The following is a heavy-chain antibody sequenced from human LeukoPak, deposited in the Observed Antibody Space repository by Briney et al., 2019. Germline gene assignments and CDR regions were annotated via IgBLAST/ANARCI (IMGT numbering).Heavy chain of an antibody. D-gene: IGHD2-2*02. Sequence: ASVKVSCKASGYTFTSSDINRVRQATGQGLEWMGWMNPDSGNTAYAQKFQGRVTMTRNTSISTAYMELSSLRSEDTAVYYCARVAKPRTGNWFDPWGQGALVTVSS. CDR1: GYTFTSSD. V-gene: IGHV1-8*01. J-gene: IGHJ5*02. CDR2: MNPDSGNT. CDR3: ARVAKPRTGNWFDP.